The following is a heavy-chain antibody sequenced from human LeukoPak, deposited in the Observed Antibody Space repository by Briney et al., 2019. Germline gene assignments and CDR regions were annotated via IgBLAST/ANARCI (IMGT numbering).Heavy chain of an antibody. CDR2: IRYDGSNK. V-gene: IGHV3-30*02. CDR3: AKGSIQPSGDY. D-gene: IGHD1-26*01. Sequence: GGSLRLSCAASGFTFSSYGVHWVRQAPGRGLEWVALIRYDGSNKYYADSVKGRFTISRDNSKNTLYLQMNSLRAEDTAVYYCAKGSIQPSGDYWGQGTLVTVSS. CDR1: GFTFSSYG. J-gene: IGHJ4*02.